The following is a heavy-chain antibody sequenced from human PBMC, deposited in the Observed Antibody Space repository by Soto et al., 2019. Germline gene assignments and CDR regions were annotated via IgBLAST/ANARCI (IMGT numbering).Heavy chain of an antibody. V-gene: IGHV3-30*18. CDR2: ISNDGSSK. CDR1: GFSFSSFG. D-gene: IGHD3-10*02. CDR3: AKAVRGTYYHYYGMDV. Sequence: GGSLRLSCAASGFSFSSFGMHWVLQAPGKGLEWVAVISNDGSSKYYEDSVKGRFTISRGNSKNTLYLQMDRLRAEDTAVYYCAKAVRGTYYHYYGMDVWGRGTTVTVSS. J-gene: IGHJ6*02.